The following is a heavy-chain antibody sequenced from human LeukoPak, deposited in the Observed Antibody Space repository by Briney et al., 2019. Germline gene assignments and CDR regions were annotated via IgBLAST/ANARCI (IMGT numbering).Heavy chain of an antibody. Sequence: GGSLRLSCAASGFTFSSYSMNWVRQAPGKGLERVSYISSSSSTIYYADSVKGRFTISRDNAKNSLYLQMNSLRAEDTAVYYCARDSPYSSSWYYFDYWGQGTLVTVSS. CDR1: GFTFSSYS. D-gene: IGHD6-13*01. CDR2: ISSSSSTI. V-gene: IGHV3-48*01. CDR3: ARDSPYSSSWYYFDY. J-gene: IGHJ4*02.